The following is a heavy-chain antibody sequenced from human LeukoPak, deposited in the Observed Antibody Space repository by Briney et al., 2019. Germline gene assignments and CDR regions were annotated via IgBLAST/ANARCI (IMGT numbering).Heavy chain of an antibody. CDR3: ARGTTILVVGA. CDR1: GFTFSSYE. V-gene: IGHV3-48*03. J-gene: IGHJ5*02. CDR2: ISSSGSTI. Sequence: TGGSLRLSCAASGFTFSSYEMNWVRQAPGKGLEWVSYISSSGSTIYYADSVKGRFTISRDNAKYSLYLQMNSLRAEDTAVYYCARGTTILVVGAWGQGTLVTVSS. D-gene: IGHD3-9*01.